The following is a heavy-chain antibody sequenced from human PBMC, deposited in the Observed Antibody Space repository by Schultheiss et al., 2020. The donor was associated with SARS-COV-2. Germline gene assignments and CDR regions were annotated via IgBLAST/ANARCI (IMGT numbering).Heavy chain of an antibody. Sequence: ESLKISCTVSGGSISSYYWSWIRQPPGKGLEWIGYIYYSGSTNYNPSLKSRVTISVDTSKNQFSLKLSSVTAADTAVYYCARDRRDGYNYSYYYYYMDVWGKGTTVTVSS. V-gene: IGHV4-59*01. J-gene: IGHJ6*03. CDR3: ARDRRDGYNYSYYYYYMDV. CDR2: IYYSGST. CDR1: GGSISSYY. D-gene: IGHD5-24*01.